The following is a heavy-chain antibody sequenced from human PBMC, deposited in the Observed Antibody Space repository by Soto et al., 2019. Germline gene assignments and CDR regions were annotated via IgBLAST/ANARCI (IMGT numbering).Heavy chain of an antibody. D-gene: IGHD3-10*01. CDR3: AGSYYYGSGSDIDY. CDR2: INAGNGNT. J-gene: IGHJ4*02. V-gene: IGHV1-3*01. Sequence: QVQLVQSGAEVKKPGASVKVSCKASGYTFTSYAMHWVRQAPGQRLEWMGWINAGNGNTKYSQKFQGRVTITRDTSASTAYMELSSLRSEDTAVYYCAGSYYYGSGSDIDYWGQGTLVTVSS. CDR1: GYTFTSYA.